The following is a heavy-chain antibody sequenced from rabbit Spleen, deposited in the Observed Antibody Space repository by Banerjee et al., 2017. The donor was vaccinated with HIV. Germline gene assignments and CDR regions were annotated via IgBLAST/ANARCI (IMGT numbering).Heavy chain of an antibody. CDR2: IDPVFGVT. D-gene: IGHD4-2*01. CDR3: ARNYVNAFDP. V-gene: IGHV1S39*01. J-gene: IGHJ2*01. Sequence: QEQLVESGGGLVQPGGSLKLSCKASGFDFSGYGVSWVRQAPGKGLEWIGYIDPVFGVTYYASWVNGRFSISKTSSTTVTLQMTSLTAADTATYFCARNYVNAFDPWGQGTLVTVS. CDR1: GFDFSGYG.